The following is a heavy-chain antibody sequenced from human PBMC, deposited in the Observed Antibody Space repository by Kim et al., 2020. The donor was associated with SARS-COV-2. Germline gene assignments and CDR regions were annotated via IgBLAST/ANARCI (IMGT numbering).Heavy chain of an antibody. V-gene: IGHV3-30*02. D-gene: IGHD4-4*01. J-gene: IGHJ6*02. CDR3: ALHDYYYYGMDV. Sequence: YYADSVKGRFTISRDNSKNTLYLQMNSLRAEDTAVYYCALHDYYYYGMDVWGQGTTVTVSS.